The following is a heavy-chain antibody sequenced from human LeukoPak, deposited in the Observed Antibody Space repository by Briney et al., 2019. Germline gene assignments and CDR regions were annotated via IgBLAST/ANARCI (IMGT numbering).Heavy chain of an antibody. CDR3: ARKPVDEYYDLLLNSYYFDY. V-gene: IGHV1-2*02. Sequence: ASVKVSCKASGYTFTGYYMHWVRQAPGQGLEWMGWINPNSGGTNYAQKFQGRVTMTRDTSISTAYMKLNRLRSDDTAVYYRARKPVDEYYDLLLNSYYFDYWGQGTLVTVSS. CDR1: GYTFTGYY. D-gene: IGHD3-3*01. CDR2: INPNSGGT. J-gene: IGHJ4*02.